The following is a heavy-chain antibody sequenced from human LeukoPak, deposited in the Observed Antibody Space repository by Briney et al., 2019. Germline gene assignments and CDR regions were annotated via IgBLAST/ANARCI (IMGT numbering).Heavy chain of an antibody. V-gene: IGHV3-30*01. J-gene: IGHJ4*02. CDR3: ARVSIFGVVIPPDF. CDR2: ISSDGITK. Sequence: GGSLRLSCAASGFTFNSYALHWVRQAPGKGLEWVAVISSDGITKYYADSVKGRITISRDNSKNTLYLQMNSLRAEDTAVFYCARVSIFGVVIPPDFWGQGTLVTVSS. CDR1: GFTFNSYA. D-gene: IGHD3-3*02.